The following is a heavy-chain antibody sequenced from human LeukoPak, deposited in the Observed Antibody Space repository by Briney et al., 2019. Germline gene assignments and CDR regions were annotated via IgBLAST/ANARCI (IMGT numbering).Heavy chain of an antibody. CDR3: ARVDCSGGSCYAFDI. J-gene: IGHJ3*02. CDR2: IYYSGST. CDR1: AGSISSYY. Sequence: NASETLSLTCTVSAGSISSYYWSWVRQPPGRGLEWIGHIYYSGSTNYNPSLKSRVTISVDTSKNQFSLKLSSVTAADTAVYYCARVDCSGGSCYAFDIWGQGTMVTVSS. V-gene: IGHV4-59*01. D-gene: IGHD2-15*01.